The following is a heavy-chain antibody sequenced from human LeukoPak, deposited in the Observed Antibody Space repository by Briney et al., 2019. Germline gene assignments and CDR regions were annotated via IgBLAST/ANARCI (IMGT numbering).Heavy chain of an antibody. J-gene: IGHJ5*02. Sequence: GGSLRLSCAASGFTFSNYVMNWVRQAPGKGLEWVSAISGSGDYSNSADSVKGRFTISRDNSENTLYLQMNSLRAKDTGVYYCAKDFSAGGNYGYGRFDPWGQGTLVTVSS. V-gene: IGHV3-23*01. CDR2: ISGSGDYS. CDR3: AKDFSAGGNYGYGRFDP. D-gene: IGHD4-17*01. CDR1: GFTFSNYV.